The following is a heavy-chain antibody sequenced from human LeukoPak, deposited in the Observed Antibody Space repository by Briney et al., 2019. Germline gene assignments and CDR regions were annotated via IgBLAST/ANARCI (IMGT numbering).Heavy chain of an antibody. CDR3: AREGYYYHTSNGDDH. CDR1: GYTFTSYG. D-gene: IGHD3-22*01. CDR2: ISVHSGQT. V-gene: IGHV1-18*01. J-gene: IGHJ5*02. Sequence: ASVKLSCKASGYTFTSYGISWVRHAPGQGPEWMGRISVHSGQTNYVQKFQDRVTMTTDTSTSTAYMELRSLGSGDTAVYYCAREGYYYHTSNGDDHWGQGTLVTVSS.